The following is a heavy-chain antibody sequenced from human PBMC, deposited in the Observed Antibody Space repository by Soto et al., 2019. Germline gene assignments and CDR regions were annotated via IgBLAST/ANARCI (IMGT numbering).Heavy chain of an antibody. V-gene: IGHV3-21*01. CDR1: GFTFSSYS. J-gene: IGHJ5*02. CDR3: ARDTAPLLLWFGGLPQKPNWFDP. D-gene: IGHD3-10*01. CDR2: ISSSSSYI. Sequence: GSLRLSCAASGFTFSSYSMNWVRQAPGKGLEWVSSISSSSSYIYYADSVKGRFTISRDNAKNSLYLQMNSLRAEDTAVYYCARDTAPLLLWFGGLPQKPNWFDPWGQGTLVTVSS.